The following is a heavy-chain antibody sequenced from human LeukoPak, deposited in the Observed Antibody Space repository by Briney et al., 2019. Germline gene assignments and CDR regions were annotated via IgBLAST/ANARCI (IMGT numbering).Heavy chain of an antibody. CDR2: ISGSGGST. V-gene: IGHV3-23*01. D-gene: IGHD2-8*01. J-gene: IGHJ4*02. CDR1: GFTFSSYG. CDR3: AKDLSPGVY. Sequence: PGGSLRLSCAASGFTFSSYGMHWVRQAPGKGLEWVSAISGSGGSTYYADSVKGRFTISRDNSKNTLYLQMNSLRAEDTAFYYCAKDLSPGVYWGQGTLVTVSS.